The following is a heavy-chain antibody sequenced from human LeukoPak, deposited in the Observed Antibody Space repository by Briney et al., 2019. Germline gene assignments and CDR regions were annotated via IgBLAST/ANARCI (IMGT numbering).Heavy chain of an antibody. D-gene: IGHD3-22*01. CDR1: GFTFSSYS. CDR3: ARDRGYYDSSGYYDFDH. V-gene: IGHV3-21*01. CDR2: IISSSYI. Sequence: GGSLRLSCAASGFTFSSYSMNRVRQAPGKGLEWVSSIISSSYIYYADSVKGRFTISRDNAKNSLYLQMNSLRAEDTAVYYCARDRGYYDSSGYYDFDHWGQGTLVTVSS. J-gene: IGHJ4*02.